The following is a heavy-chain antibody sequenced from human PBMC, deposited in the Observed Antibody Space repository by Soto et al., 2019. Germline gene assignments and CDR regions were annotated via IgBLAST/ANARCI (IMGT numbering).Heavy chain of an antibody. V-gene: IGHV3-74*01. Sequence: EVQLVESGGGLVQPGGSLRLSCAASRFTFSSYWMHWVRQAPGKGLVWVSRINSDGSSTSYADSVKGRFTISRDNAKNPRYLQMSRMRAEATGVYYCARDACRGGSCFYFAADYWGQGTLVTVSS. CDR3: ARDACRGGSCFYFAADY. CDR2: INSDGSST. CDR1: RFTFSSYW. D-gene: IGHD2-15*01. J-gene: IGHJ4*02.